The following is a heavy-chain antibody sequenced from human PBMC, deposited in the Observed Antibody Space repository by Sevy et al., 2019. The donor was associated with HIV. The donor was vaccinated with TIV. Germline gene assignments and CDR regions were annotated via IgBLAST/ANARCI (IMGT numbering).Heavy chain of an antibody. V-gene: IGHV3-23*01. Sequence: GGSLRLSCTDSGFTFSSYAMTWVRQAPGKGLEWVSSITGNGDTTYYVDSVKGRFTISRDNTKNTLFLQMNNLRAEDTAVYYCATDAFIVGTILGPFEIWGQGTMVTVSS. CDR1: GFTFSSYA. D-gene: IGHD1-26*01. CDR2: ITGNGDTT. CDR3: ATDAFIVGTILGPFEI. J-gene: IGHJ3*02.